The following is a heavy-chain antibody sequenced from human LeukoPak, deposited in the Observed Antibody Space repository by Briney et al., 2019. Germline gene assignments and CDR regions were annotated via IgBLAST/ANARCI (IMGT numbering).Heavy chain of an antibody. Sequence: GESLKISCKASGYTFTNYWIGWVRQMPGKGLEWMGIIQPRDSDARYSPSSRGQVTFLADKSISTADLQWSSLKASDTAIYYCARGLKTTVVTPFAYWGQGTLVTVSS. CDR2: IQPRDSDA. D-gene: IGHD4-23*01. V-gene: IGHV5-51*01. J-gene: IGHJ4*02. CDR1: GYTFTNYW. CDR3: ARGLKTTVVTPFAY.